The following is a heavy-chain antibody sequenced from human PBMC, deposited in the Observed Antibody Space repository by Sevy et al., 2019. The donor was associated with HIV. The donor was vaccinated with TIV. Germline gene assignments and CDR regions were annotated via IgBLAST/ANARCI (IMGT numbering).Heavy chain of an antibody. D-gene: IGHD2-21*02. V-gene: IGHV3-30*04. Sequence: GGSLRLSCAASGFTFSHYALRWVRQAPGKGLEWVAIMSYVGNSENYADSVKGRFTISRDNSKNALYLQMNSLRAEDTALYYCARLSSCGGDCYYFDYWGQGTLVTVSS. J-gene: IGHJ4*02. CDR1: GFTFSHYA. CDR2: MSYVGNSE. CDR3: ARLSSCGGDCYYFDY.